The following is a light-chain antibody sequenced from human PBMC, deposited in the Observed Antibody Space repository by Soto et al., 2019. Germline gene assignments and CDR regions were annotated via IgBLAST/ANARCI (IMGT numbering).Light chain of an antibody. CDR2: GAS. Sequence: EIVMTQSPATLSVSPGERATLSCRASQSVSTNLTWYQQKPGQAPRLLIYGASTRATGVPARFSGGGSGTDFTLTITSLEPEDFAVYYCQQCTNWPLRTFGGGTKVDIK. V-gene: IGKV3-15*01. J-gene: IGKJ4*01. CDR3: QQCTNWPLRT. CDR1: QSVSTN.